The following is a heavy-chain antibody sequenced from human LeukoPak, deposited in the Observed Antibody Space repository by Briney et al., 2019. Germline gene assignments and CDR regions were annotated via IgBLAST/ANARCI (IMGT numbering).Heavy chain of an antibody. CDR2: ISGSGGTT. CDR1: GFTFSSYA. CDR3: AKGHRSSTNYNYFDY. J-gene: IGHJ4*02. D-gene: IGHD2-2*01. Sequence: GGSLSLSCAASGFTFSSYAMSWVRQAPGKGLEGVSIISGSGGTTYYADSVEGRFTISRDNSKNTLYLQMISLRAEDTAVYYCAKGHRSSTNYNYFDYWGQGTLLTVSS. V-gene: IGHV3-23*01.